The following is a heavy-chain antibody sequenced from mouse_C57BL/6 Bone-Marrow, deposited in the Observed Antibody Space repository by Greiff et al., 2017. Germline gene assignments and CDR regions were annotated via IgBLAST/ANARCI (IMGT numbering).Heavy chain of an antibody. CDR2: IYPGSGST. CDR3: ARERDYYGSSPYYYAMDY. V-gene: IGHV1-55*01. D-gene: IGHD1-1*01. CDR1: GYTFTSYW. Sequence: VQLQQPGAELVKPGASVKMSCKASGYTFTSYWITWVKQRPGQGLEWIGDIYPGSGSTNYNEKFKSKATLTVDTSSSTAYMQLSSLTSEDSAVYYCARERDYYGSSPYYYAMDYWGQGTSVTVSS. J-gene: IGHJ4*01.